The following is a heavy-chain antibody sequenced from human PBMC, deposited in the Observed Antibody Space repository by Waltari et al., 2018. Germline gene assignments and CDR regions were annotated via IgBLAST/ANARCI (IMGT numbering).Heavy chain of an antibody. V-gene: IGHV2-5*01. Sequence: QITLKESGLTLVIPTLTLPLTCTFSGFSLSTSGVGVGWIRQPPGQALEWLALIYWNDVKRYSPSLKSRLNSTKDTSKNQVVLTMTNMDPVDTATYYGAHRNGGIVVGPAKYYWFDPWGQGTLVTVSS. J-gene: IGHJ5*02. D-gene: IGHD2-2*01. CDR2: IYWNDVK. CDR1: GFSLSTSGVG. CDR3: AHRNGGIVVGPAKYYWFDP.